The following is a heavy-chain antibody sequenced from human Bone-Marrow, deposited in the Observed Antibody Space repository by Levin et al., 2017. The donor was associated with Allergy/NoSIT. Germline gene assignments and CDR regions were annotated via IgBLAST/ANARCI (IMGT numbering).Heavy chain of an antibody. Sequence: PVASVKVSCKTSGYTFTSYNVYWVRQATGQGLEWMGYINPNSGNTAYARKFQGRVTMTRNSSITTAYMELSSLRSEDTAMYYCARGDCYSGSCYGPDWFDPWGQGTQVTVSS. CDR2: INPNSGNT. V-gene: IGHV1-8*01. CDR3: ARGDCYSGSCYGPDWFDP. CDR1: GYTFTSYN. D-gene: IGHD2-15*01. J-gene: IGHJ5*02.